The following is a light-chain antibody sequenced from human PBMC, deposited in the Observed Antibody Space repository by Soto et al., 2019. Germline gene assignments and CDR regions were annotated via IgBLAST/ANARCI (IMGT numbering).Light chain of an antibody. Sequence: DIVLTQSPDTLSFSPGERATLSWRASQSVRSNYLAWYQRKPGQAPWLLIYGAFNRAGGVPDRFSGSGSGKELTLTISRLEPEDFAVYYCKQYGSSHRTFGQGTKVDIX. CDR3: KQYGSSHRT. CDR2: GAF. V-gene: IGKV3-20*01. CDR1: QSVRSNY. J-gene: IGKJ1*01.